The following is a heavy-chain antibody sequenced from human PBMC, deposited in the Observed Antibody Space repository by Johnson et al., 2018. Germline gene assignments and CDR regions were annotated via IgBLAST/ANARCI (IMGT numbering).Heavy chain of an antibody. CDR1: GFTFSNFW. J-gene: IGHJ6*02. Sequence: QLQESGGALVQPGGSLRLSCAASGFTFSNFWMHWVRQAPGKGLVWVSRINSDGNTTGYADSVKGRFTISRDNAKNTLYLQMNSLRAEDTAVYYCARGRYYAMDVWGQGTTVTVSS. V-gene: IGHV3-74*01. CDR3: ARGRYYAMDV. CDR2: INSDGNTT.